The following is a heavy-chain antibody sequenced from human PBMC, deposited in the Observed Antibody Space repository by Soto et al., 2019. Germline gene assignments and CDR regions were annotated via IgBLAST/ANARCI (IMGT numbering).Heavy chain of an antibody. V-gene: IGHV1-69*06. CDR1: GGTFSNHA. J-gene: IGHJ6*02. Sequence: QVQLVQSGAEVKRPGSSVKVSCKASGGTFSNHAISWVRQAPGQGLEWMGGIIPLFGTSNYAQKFQGRVTITADTSTNTAYMELSRLTSEDTAVYYCARGDDFDYYYAVDVWGQGTTVTVSS. CDR2: IIPLFGTS. CDR3: ARGDDFDYYYAVDV. D-gene: IGHD3-16*01.